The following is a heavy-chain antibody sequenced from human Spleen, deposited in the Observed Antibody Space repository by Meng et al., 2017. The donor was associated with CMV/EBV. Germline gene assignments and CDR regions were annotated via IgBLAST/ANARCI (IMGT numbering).Heavy chain of an antibody. D-gene: IGHD3-9*01. J-gene: IGHJ5*02. CDR1: GFTFSSYW. CDR3: ARDGWYELRYLTTGTNGSNWFDP. V-gene: IGHV3-7*01. Sequence: GESLKISCAASGFTFSSYWMSWVRQAPGKGLEWVANIKQDGSEKYYVDSVKGRFTISRDNAKNTLYLQMNSLRAEDTAVYYCARDGWYELRYLTTGTNGSNWFDPWGQGTLVTVSS. CDR2: IKQDGSEK.